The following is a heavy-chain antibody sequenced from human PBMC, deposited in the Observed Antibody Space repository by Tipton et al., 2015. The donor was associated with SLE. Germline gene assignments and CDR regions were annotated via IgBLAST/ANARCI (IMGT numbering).Heavy chain of an antibody. CDR2: IIPIFGTA. V-gene: IGHV1-69*01. Sequence: QVQLVQSGPEVKKPGSSVKVSCKASGGTFSSYAISWVRQAPGQGLEWMGGIIPIFGTANYAQKFQGRVTITTDESTSTAYMELSSLRSEDTAVYYCARAPRTAGWDYYYYYMDVWGKGTTVTVSS. D-gene: IGHD1-1*01. CDR3: ARAPRTAGWDYYYYYMDV. J-gene: IGHJ6*03. CDR1: GGTFSSYA.